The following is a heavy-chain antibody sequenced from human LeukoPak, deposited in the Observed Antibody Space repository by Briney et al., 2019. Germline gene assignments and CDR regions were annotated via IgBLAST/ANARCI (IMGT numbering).Heavy chain of an antibody. D-gene: IGHD3-3*01. V-gene: IGHV4-61*02. CDR1: GGSISSGSYY. J-gene: IGHJ5*02. CDR3: ARALQVFGVDYNWFDP. CDR2: IYTSGST. Sequence: SQTLSLTFTVSGGSISSGSYYWSWIRQPAGKGLEWIGRIYTSGSTYYNPSLKSRVTMSVDSSKNQLSLKLSSVTAADTAVYFCARALQVFGVDYNWFDPWGQGTLVTVSS.